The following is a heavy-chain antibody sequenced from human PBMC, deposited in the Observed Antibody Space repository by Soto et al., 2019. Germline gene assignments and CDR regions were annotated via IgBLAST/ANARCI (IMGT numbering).Heavy chain of an antibody. CDR3: ARAPLPHPQYYYDSSGYYHNWFDP. D-gene: IGHD3-22*01. Sequence: SESLSLTCTVSGDSISSGGYYWSWIRQHPGKGLEWIGYIYYSGSTYYTPSLKSRVTISVATSKNQFSLTLSSVTAADTAVYYCARAPLPHPQYYYDSSGYYHNWFDPWGQGTLVTVS. V-gene: IGHV4-31*03. J-gene: IGHJ5*02. CDR2: IYYSGST. CDR1: GDSISSGGYY.